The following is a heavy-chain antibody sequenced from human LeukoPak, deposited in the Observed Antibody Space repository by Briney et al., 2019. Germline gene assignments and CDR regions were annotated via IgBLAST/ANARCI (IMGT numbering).Heavy chain of an antibody. V-gene: IGHV3-23*01. Sequence: GGSLRLSCAASGFTFSSYAMSWVRQAPGKGLEWVSAISGNGVTTNYADSVKSRFTISRDNSKNTLYLQMNSLRAEDTAVYYCAKGQLKYDYWGQGTLVTVSS. CDR1: GFTFSSYA. D-gene: IGHD3-10*01. J-gene: IGHJ4*02. CDR3: AKGQLKYDY. CDR2: ISGNGVTT.